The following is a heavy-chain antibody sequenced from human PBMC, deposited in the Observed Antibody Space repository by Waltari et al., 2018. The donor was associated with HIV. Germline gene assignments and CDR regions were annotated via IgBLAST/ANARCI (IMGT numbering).Heavy chain of an antibody. D-gene: IGHD6-19*01. CDR1: GFVFNDQH. V-gene: IGHV3-11*01. CDR3: VRGDRSGWYGIFDF. J-gene: IGHJ4*02. Sequence: VQLVESGGGLVKTGGSLRHYCVAYGFVFNDQHRGWVRKSPGKGPEWLSHRNRDSDDIFYGDSVKGRFTISRDNSKNSLYLEMNNVRGDDTAIYYCVRGDRSGWYGIFDFWGQGTRVTVSS. CDR2: RNRDSDDI.